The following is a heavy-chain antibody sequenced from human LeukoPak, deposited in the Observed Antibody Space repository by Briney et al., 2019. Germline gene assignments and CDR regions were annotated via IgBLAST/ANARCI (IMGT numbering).Heavy chain of an antibody. Sequence: PGGSLRLSCVASGFSFSSSYMSWVRQAPGKGLEWVANIKQDGNEKHYVDSVKGRFTISRDNAKSSLYLQMNSLRADDTAVYYCARDPRGSEYSHFDSWGQGTLVTVSP. CDR3: ARDPRGSEYSHFDS. CDR1: GFSFSSSY. D-gene: IGHD3-10*01. CDR2: IKQDGNEK. V-gene: IGHV3-7*01. J-gene: IGHJ4*02.